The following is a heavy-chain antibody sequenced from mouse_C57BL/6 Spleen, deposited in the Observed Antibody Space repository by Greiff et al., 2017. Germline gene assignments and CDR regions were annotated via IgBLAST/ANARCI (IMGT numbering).Heavy chain of an antibody. CDR3: AGSRDSYYYYGCSYDY. CDR2: IDPSDSET. D-gene: IGHD1-1*01. CDR1: GYTFTSYW. V-gene: IGHV1-52*01. Sequence: QVQLQQPGAELVRPGSSVKLSCKASGYTFTSYWMHWVKQRPIQGLEWIGNIDPSDSETHYNQKFKDKATLTVDKSSSTAYMQLSSLTSESSAVYYCAGSRDSYYYYGCSYDYWGQGTTLTVSS. J-gene: IGHJ2*01.